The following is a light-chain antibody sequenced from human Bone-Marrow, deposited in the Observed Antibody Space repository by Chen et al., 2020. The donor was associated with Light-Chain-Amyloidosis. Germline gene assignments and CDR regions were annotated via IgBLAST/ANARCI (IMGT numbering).Light chain of an antibody. CDR3: EVWDRSRVRAV. Sequence: SYVLTQPSSVSVAPVPTATIACGGNNIGSTSVHWYQQTPGQAPLLVVYDDSARTSGIPERLSGSNAGNTATLTISRVEAGDEADYDCEVWDRSRVRAVFGGGTKLTV. CDR2: DDS. CDR1: NIGSTS. J-gene: IGLJ3*02. V-gene: IGLV3-21*02.